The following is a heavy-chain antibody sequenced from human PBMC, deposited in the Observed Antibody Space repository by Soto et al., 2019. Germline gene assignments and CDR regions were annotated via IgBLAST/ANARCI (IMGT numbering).Heavy chain of an antibody. J-gene: IGHJ4*02. CDR1: GYTFSNYA. Sequence: QVQLVQSGAEVKKPGASVKVSCKASGYTFSNYAISWVRQAPGQGLEWMGWIITYNGNTNYAQKLQGRVTMTTDTSATTAYMDLRSLRSDDTAVYYCARTGPQVDYWGQGTLVTVSS. CDR3: ARTGPQVDY. CDR2: IITYNGNT. V-gene: IGHV1-18*01.